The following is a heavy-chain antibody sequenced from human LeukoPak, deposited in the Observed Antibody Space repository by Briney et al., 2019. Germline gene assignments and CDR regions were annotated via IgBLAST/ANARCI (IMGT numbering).Heavy chain of an antibody. CDR2: ISGSGGST. V-gene: IGHV3-23*01. Sequence: GGSLRLSCAASGFTFSSYAMSWVRQAPGKGLEWVSAISGSGGSTYYADSVKGRFTISRDNAKNTLYLEMNSLRAEDTAVYYCAREGYNPGECFFDSWGQGTLVTVSS. CDR3: AREGYNPGECFFDS. D-gene: IGHD5-18*01. CDR1: GFTFSSYA. J-gene: IGHJ4*02.